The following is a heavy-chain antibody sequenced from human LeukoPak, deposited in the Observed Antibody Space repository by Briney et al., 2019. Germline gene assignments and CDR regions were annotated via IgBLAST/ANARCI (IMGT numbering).Heavy chain of an antibody. D-gene: IGHD6-19*01. CDR3: ARGIAVAGQGFDY. V-gene: IGHV4-34*01. CDR2: INHSGST. Sequence: PSETLSLTCAVYGGSFSGYYWSWIRQPPGKGLDWIGEINHSGSTNYNPSLKSRVIISVDTSKNQFSLKLSSVTAADTAVYYCARGIAVAGQGFDYWGQGTLVTVSS. CDR1: GGSFSGYY. J-gene: IGHJ4*02.